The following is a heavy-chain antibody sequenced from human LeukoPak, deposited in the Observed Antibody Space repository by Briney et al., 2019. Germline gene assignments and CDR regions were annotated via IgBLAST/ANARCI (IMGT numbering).Heavy chain of an antibody. J-gene: IGHJ5*02. CDR3: ARGPTYYYGSGSYSNWFDP. CDR1: GYTFTSYD. CDR2: MNPNSGNT. V-gene: IGHV1-8*01. Sequence: AASVKVSCKASGYTFTSYDINWVRQATGQGLEWMGWMNPNSGNTGYAQKFQGRVTMTRNTSISTAYMELSSLRSEDTAMYYCARGPTYYYGSGSYSNWFDPWGQGTLVTVSS. D-gene: IGHD3-10*01.